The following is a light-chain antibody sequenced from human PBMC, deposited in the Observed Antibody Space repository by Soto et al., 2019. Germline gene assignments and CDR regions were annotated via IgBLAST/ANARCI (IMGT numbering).Light chain of an antibody. V-gene: IGKV3-20*01. Sequence: ENVLTQSPGTLPLSPGERATLSCRASQSVSRYYLAWYQQKPGQAPRLLIFGASSRATGIPGRFSGSGSGTDFTLTISRLEPEDFAVYYCQQYGSSPYTFGQGTKVDIK. J-gene: IGKJ2*01. CDR3: QQYGSSPYT. CDR1: QSVSRYY. CDR2: GAS.